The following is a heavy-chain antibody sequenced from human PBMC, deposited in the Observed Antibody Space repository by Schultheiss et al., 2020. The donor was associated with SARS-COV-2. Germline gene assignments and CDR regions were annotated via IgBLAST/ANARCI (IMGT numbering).Heavy chain of an antibody. CDR3: TPCMVTCRYFDL. Sequence: GESLKISCAASGFTVSSNYMSWVRQAPGKGLEWVGRIRSKANSYATAYAASVKGRFTISRDDSKNTAYLQMNSLKTEDTAVYYCTPCMVTCRYFDLWGRGTLVTVSS. V-gene: IGHV3-73*01. CDR1: GFTVSSNY. D-gene: IGHD5-18*01. J-gene: IGHJ2*01. CDR2: IRSKANSYAT.